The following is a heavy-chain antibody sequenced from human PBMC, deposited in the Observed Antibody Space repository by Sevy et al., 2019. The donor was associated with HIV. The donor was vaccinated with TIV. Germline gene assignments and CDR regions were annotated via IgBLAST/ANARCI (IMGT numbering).Heavy chain of an antibody. V-gene: IGHV3-48*01. CDR3: ASLRPYSGSYTYYYYGMDV. Sequence: GGSLRLSCAASGFTFSSYSMNWVRQAPGKGLEWVSYISSSSSTIYYADSVKGRFTISRDNAKNSLYLQMNSLRAEDTAVYYWASLRPYSGSYTYYYYGMDVWGQGTTVTVSS. CDR1: GFTFSSYS. J-gene: IGHJ6*02. CDR2: ISSSSSTI. D-gene: IGHD1-26*01.